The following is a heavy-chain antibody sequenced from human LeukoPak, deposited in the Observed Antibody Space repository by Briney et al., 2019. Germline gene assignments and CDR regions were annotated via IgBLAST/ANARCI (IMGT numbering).Heavy chain of an antibody. CDR2: ISYDGSNK. CDR3: LRTDSSGSRAN. D-gene: IGHD3-22*01. CDR1: GFTFSSYA. V-gene: IGHV3-30-3*01. J-gene: IGHJ4*02. Sequence: GGSLRLSCAASGFTFSSYAMHWVRQAPGKGLEWVAVISYDGSNKYYADSVKGRFTISRDNAKNSLYLQMNSLRAEDTAVYYCLRTDSSGSRANWGQGTLVTVSS.